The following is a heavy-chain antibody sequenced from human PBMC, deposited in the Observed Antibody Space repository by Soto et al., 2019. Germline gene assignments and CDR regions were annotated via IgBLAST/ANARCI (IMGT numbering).Heavy chain of an antibody. V-gene: IGHV4-4*02. D-gene: IGHD2-2*01. CDR3: AEDWGRYQLLH. Sequence: QVQLQESGPGLVKPSGTLSLTCGVSGGSISSGYWWTWVRQSPGKGLEWIGDIHHGGSTNYNPSLQDRGTQSNDQAHQPFPLRLTPVTAPEPAMYYRAEDWGRYQLLHWGQGTLVSVSS. J-gene: IGHJ4*02. CDR1: GGSISSGYW. CDR2: IHHGGST.